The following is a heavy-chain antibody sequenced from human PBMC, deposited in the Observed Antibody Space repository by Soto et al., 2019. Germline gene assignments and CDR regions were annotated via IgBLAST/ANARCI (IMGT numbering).Heavy chain of an antibody. D-gene: IGHD3-22*01. J-gene: IGHJ4*02. V-gene: IGHV1-69*02. Sequence: QVQLVQSGAEVKKPGSSVKVSCKASGGTFSSYTISWVRQAPGQGLEWMGRIIPILGIANYAQKFQGRVKITVDKSTSTAYMELSSLGSEDTAVYYCARKLTYYYDSSGYYYDYFDYWGQGTLVTVSS. CDR1: GGTFSSYT. CDR2: IIPILGIA. CDR3: ARKLTYYYDSSGYYYDYFDY.